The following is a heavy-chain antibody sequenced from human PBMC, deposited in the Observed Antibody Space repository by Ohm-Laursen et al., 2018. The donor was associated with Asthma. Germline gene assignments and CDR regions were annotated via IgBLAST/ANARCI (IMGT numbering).Heavy chain of an antibody. Sequence: SLRLSCTASGFTFSSYSMNWVRQAPGKGLEWVSPISSSSSYIYYADSVKGRFTISRDNAKNSLYLQMNSLRAEDTAVYYCASSVRYSYGLWGQGTLVTVSS. V-gene: IGHV3-21*01. CDR3: ASSVRYSYGL. J-gene: IGHJ4*02. CDR1: GFTFSSYS. D-gene: IGHD5-18*01. CDR2: ISSSSSYI.